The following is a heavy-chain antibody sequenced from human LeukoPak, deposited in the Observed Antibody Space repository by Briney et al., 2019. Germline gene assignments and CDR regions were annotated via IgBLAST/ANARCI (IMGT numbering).Heavy chain of an antibody. Sequence: ASVTVSCKASGYTFTGYYMHWVRQAPGQGLEWMGWINPNSGGTNYAQKFQGRVTMTRDTSISTAYMGLSRLRSDDTAVYYCARGSEGSGSYPIYWYFDLWGRGTLVTVSS. CDR2: INPNSGGT. CDR1: GYTFTGYY. J-gene: IGHJ2*01. CDR3: ARGSEGSGSYPIYWYFDL. V-gene: IGHV1-2*02. D-gene: IGHD3-10*01.